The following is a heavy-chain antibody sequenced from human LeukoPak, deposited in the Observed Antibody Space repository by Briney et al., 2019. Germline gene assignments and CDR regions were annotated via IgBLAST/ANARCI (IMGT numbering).Heavy chain of an antibody. Sequence: GGSLGLSCAASGFTFSSYDMQWVRQATGKSLEWVSAIGTAGDTYYPGSVKGRFTISRENAKNSLYLQMNSLRAGDTAVYYCARGRGSSWVFDYWGQGTLVPVSS. CDR3: ARGRGSSWVFDY. CDR2: IGTAGDT. CDR1: GFTFSSYD. V-gene: IGHV3-13*01. D-gene: IGHD6-13*01. J-gene: IGHJ4*02.